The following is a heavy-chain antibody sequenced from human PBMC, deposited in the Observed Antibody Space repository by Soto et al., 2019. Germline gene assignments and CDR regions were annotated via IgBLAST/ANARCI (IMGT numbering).Heavy chain of an antibody. V-gene: IGHV3-30-3*01. D-gene: IGHD1-1*01. J-gene: IGHJ4*02. CDR2: ISYDGSNK. CDR3: AREMTPTGVPYFDY. CDR1: GFTFSSYA. Sequence: GGSLRLSCAASGFTFSSYAMHWVRQAPGKGLEWVVVISYDGSNKYYADSVKGRFTITSDNSKNTLYLQMNSLRAEDTAVYYCAREMTPTGVPYFDYWGQGTLVTVSS.